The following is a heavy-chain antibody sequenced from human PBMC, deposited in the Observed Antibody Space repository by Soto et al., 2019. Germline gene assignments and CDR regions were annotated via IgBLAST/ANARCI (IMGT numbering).Heavy chain of an antibody. J-gene: IGHJ4*02. Sequence: SETLSLTCTVSGGSISSSSYYWGWIRQPPGKGLEWIGSIYYSGSTYYNPSLKSRVTISVDTSKNQFSLKLSSVTAADTAVYYCARHATGTTAFDYWGQGTLVTVS. CDR1: GGSISSSSYY. D-gene: IGHD1-1*01. CDR2: IYYSGST. CDR3: ARHATGTTAFDY. V-gene: IGHV4-39*01.